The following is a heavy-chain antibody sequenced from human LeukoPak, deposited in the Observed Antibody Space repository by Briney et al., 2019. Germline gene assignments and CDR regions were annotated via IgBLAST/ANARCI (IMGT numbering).Heavy chain of an antibody. J-gene: IGHJ4*02. V-gene: IGHV1-46*01. Sequence: ASVKVSCKASGYIFPSYYMHWVRQARGQGLEWMGIINPSGGSTSYAQKFQGRVTMTRDTSTSTVYMELSSLRSEDTAVYYCAREEGSGSYYKTVDYWGQGTLVTVSS. D-gene: IGHD3-10*01. CDR3: AREEGSGSYYKTVDY. CDR2: INPSGGST. CDR1: GYIFPSYY.